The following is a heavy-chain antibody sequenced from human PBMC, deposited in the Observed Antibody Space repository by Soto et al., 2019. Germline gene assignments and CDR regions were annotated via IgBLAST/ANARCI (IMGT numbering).Heavy chain of an antibody. Sequence: QVQLVQSGGEVKKPGASVKVSCKASGYTFTSYGFSWVRQAPGQGLEWMEWINGYTGNTHYAQKFQGRVTMTIDTSTSTAYMELWTLISDDTAVYYCARSWVTGKGGMDVWGQGTTVTVSS. CDR3: ARSWVTGKGGMDV. CDR2: INGYTGNT. J-gene: IGHJ6*02. D-gene: IGHD3-16*01. CDR1: GYTFTSYG. V-gene: IGHV1-18*01.